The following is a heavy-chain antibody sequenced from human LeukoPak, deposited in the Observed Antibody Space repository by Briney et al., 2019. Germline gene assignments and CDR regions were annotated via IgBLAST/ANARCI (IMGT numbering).Heavy chain of an antibody. CDR2: MNPNSGNT. CDR1: GYTFTSYD. J-gene: IGHJ4*02. CDR3: ARSTYCDYDLHFDY. V-gene: IGHV1-8*01. D-gene: IGHD4-17*01. Sequence: ASVEVSCKASGYTFTSYDINWVRQATGQGLEWMGWMNPNSGNTGYAQKFQGRVTMTRNTSISTAYMELSSLRSEDTAVYYCARSTYCDYDLHFDYWGQGTLVTVSS.